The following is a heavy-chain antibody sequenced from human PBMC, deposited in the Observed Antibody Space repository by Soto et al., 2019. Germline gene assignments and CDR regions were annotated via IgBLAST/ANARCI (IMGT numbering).Heavy chain of an antibody. CDR3: ASRDNYGSGSYYNESFDY. Sequence: SETLSLTCAVYGGSFSGYYWSWIRQPPGKGLEWIGEINHSGSTNYNPSLKSRVTISVDTSKNQFSLKLSSVTAADTAVYYCASRDNYGSGSYYNESFDYWGQGTLVTVSS. CDR2: INHSGST. D-gene: IGHD3-10*01. V-gene: IGHV4-34*01. J-gene: IGHJ4*02. CDR1: GGSFSGYY.